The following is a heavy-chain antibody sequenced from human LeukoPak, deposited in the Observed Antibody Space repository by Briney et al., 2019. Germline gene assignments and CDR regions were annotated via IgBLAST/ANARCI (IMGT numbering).Heavy chain of an antibody. J-gene: IGHJ3*02. CDR2: MNPNSGNT. CDR1: GYTFTSYD. CDR3: ARVECSSTSCYVFQGAFDI. V-gene: IGHV1-8*03. D-gene: IGHD2-2*01. Sequence: ASVTVSCKASGYTFTSYDINWVRQATGQGLEWMGWMNPNSGNTGYAQKFQGRVTITRNTSISTAYMELSSLRSEDTAVYYCARVECSSTSCYVFQGAFDIWGQGTMVTVSS.